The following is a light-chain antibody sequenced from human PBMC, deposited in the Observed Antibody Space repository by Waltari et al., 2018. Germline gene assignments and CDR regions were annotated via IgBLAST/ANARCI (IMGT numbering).Light chain of an antibody. CDR1: SSDIAGYNY. CDR2: DVS. CDR3: SSYTSSSTWV. V-gene: IGLV2-14*01. J-gene: IGLJ3*02. Sequence: QSALTQPASVSGSPGQSITISCTGTSSDIAGYNYVSWYQQHPGKAPKLMIYDVSNRPSGVSNRFSRSKSGNTASLTISGLQAEDEADYYCSSYTSSSTWVFGGGTKLTVL.